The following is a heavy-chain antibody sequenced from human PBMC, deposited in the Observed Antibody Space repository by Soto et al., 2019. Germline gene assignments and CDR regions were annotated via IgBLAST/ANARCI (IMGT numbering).Heavy chain of an antibody. CDR2: IYYSGNT. D-gene: IGHD3-10*01. V-gene: IGHV4-39*01. CDR3: ARQYSFGSGSYYHRPFDF. Sequence: SQTLSLTCTVSGGSISSGSYYWGWIRQPPGKGLEWIGSIYYSGNTYYNPSLKSRVTISVDTAKNQFSLKLSSVTAADTAVYYCARQYSFGSGSYYHRPFDFWGQGTLVTVSS. CDR1: GGSISSGSYY. J-gene: IGHJ4*02.